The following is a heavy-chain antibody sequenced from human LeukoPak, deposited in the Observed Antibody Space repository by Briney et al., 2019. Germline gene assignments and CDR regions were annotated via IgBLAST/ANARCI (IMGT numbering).Heavy chain of an antibody. CDR2: ISYSGST. Sequence: SETLSLTCTVSGGSISSSSYYWGWIRQPPGKGLEWIGSISYSGSTYYNPSLKSRVTISVDTSKNQFSLKLSSVTAADTAVYYCARIVGASDYWGQGTLVTVSS. J-gene: IGHJ4*02. CDR3: ARIVGASDY. D-gene: IGHD1-26*01. V-gene: IGHV4-39*01. CDR1: GGSISSSSYY.